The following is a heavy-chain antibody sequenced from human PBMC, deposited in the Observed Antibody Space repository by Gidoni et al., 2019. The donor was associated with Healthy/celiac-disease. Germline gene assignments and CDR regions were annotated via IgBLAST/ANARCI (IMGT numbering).Heavy chain of an antibody. CDR2: IYTSGST. Sequence: QVQLQESGPGPVKPPQTPSLTCTVSGGSLSSGSYSWSWIRQPAGKGLEWIGRIYTSGSTNYNPSLKRRVTISVDTSKNQFSLKLSSVTAADTAVYYCARGRPVLRFLEWPTYYFDYWGQGTLVTVSS. CDR3: ARGRPVLRFLEWPTYYFDY. D-gene: IGHD3-3*01. V-gene: IGHV4-61*02. J-gene: IGHJ4*02. CDR1: GGSLSSGSYS.